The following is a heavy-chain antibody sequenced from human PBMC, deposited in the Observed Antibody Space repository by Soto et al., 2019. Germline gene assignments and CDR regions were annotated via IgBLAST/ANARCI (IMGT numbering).Heavy chain of an antibody. D-gene: IGHD3-10*01. Sequence: QVQLVQSGAEVKKPGSPVRVSCTASGATFNFYTISWVRQVPGQGPEWMGRIIPMLGRSNYAQKFQGRVKTMADKSTSTVYMNLSGLTAEDTAVYYCATNYGSGSTHFDYWGQGTLVTVSS. J-gene: IGHJ4*02. CDR1: GATFNFYT. CDR2: IIPMLGRS. CDR3: ATNYGSGSTHFDY. V-gene: IGHV1-69*02.